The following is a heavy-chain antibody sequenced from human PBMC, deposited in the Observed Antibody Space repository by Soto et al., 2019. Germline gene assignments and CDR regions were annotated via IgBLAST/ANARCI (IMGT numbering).Heavy chain of an antibody. CDR3: ARTGLRYFDWLLSGQNWFDP. J-gene: IGHJ5*02. Sequence: ASVKVSFKASGYTFTSYGISWLRQAPGQGLEWMGWISAYNGNTNYAQKLQGRVTMTTDTSTSTAYMELRSLRSDDTAVYYCARTGLRYFDWLLSGQNWFDPWGQGTLVTVS. D-gene: IGHD3-9*01. V-gene: IGHV1-18*01. CDR2: ISAYNGNT. CDR1: GYTFTSYG.